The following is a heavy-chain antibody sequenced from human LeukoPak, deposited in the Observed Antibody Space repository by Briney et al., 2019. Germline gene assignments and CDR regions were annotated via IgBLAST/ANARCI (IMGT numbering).Heavy chain of an antibody. CDR1: GYTFTGYY. CDR2: INPNSGGT. D-gene: IGHD3-10*01. Sequence: ASVKVSCKASGYTFTGYYMHWVRQAPGQGLEWMGWINPNSGGTNYAQKFQGRVTMTRDTSISTAYMELSRLRSEDTALYYCAKGEHRVLLWFGEDVWGQGTTVTVSS. V-gene: IGHV1-2*02. J-gene: IGHJ6*02. CDR3: AKGEHRVLLWFGEDV.